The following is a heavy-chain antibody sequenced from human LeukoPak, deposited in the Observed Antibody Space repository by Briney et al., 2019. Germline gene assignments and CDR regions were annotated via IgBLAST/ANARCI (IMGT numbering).Heavy chain of an antibody. Sequence: PGGSLRLSCAASGFTFSSYWMTWVRQAPGKGLEWVATINQDGSEKYSVDSVEGRFTISRDNAKNSLYLQMNSLRAEDTAVYYCARVEVVVEGMDYWGQGTLVTVSS. CDR3: ARVEVVVEGMDY. CDR2: INQDGSEK. V-gene: IGHV3-7*01. J-gene: IGHJ4*02. D-gene: IGHD3-22*01. CDR1: GFTFSSYW.